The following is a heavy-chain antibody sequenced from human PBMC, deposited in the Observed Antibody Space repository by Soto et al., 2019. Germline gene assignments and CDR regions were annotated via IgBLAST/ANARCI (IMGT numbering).Heavy chain of an antibody. J-gene: IGHJ4*02. D-gene: IGHD6-19*01. Sequence: VKVSCKASGYTFTGYAMHWVRQAPGQRLEWMGWINAGNGNTKYSQKFQGRVTITRDTSASTAYMELSSLRSEDTAVYYCARAVAVAADFDYWGQGTLVTVSS. CDR1: GYTFTGYA. V-gene: IGHV1-3*01. CDR3: ARAVAVAADFDY. CDR2: INAGNGNT.